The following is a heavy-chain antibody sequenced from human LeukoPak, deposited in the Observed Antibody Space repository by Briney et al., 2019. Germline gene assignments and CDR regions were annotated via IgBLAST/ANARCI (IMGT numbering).Heavy chain of an antibody. CDR1: GFTVSSNY. CDR2: IYSGGST. V-gene: IGHV3-53*01. J-gene: IGHJ6*02. CDR3: ARDGNPDV. D-gene: IGHD4-23*01. Sequence: GGSLRLSCAASGFTVSSNYMSWVRQAPGKGLEWVAVIYSGGSTYYTDSAKGRFTTSKDNSKSTLYLEMTSLSGEDTAVYYCARDGNPDVWGQGTTVTVSS.